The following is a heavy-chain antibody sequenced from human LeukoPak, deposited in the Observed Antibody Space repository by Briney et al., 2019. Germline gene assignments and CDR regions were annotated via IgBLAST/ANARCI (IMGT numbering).Heavy chain of an antibody. CDR1: GGSISSYY. D-gene: IGHD5-24*01. V-gene: IGHV4-59*12. CDR2: IYYSGST. Sequence: SETLSLTCTVSGGSISSYYWSWIRQPPGKGLEWIGYIYYSGSTNYNPSLKSRVTISVDTSKNQFSLKLSFVTAADTAVYYCARVAAATTNPRFDYWGQGTLGTVSS. J-gene: IGHJ4*02. CDR3: ARVAAATTNPRFDY.